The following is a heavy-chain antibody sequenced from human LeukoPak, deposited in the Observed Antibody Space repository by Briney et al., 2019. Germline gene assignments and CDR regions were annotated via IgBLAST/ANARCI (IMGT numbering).Heavy chain of an antibody. D-gene: IGHD6-13*01. Sequence: GGSLRLSCAASGFSLSDYYMSWIRQAPGKGPEWIAYFNNMEIYTNYAESVKGRFTISRDSAKNTLYLQMNSLRADDMAVYYCASGTAEAPLDNWGQGTLVTVSS. V-gene: IGHV3-11*03. CDR2: FNNMEIYT. CDR3: ASGTAEAPLDN. J-gene: IGHJ4*02. CDR1: GFSLSDYY.